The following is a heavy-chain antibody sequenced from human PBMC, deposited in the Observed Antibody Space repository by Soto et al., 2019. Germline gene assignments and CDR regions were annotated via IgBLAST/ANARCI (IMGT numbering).Heavy chain of an antibody. D-gene: IGHD1-1*01. CDR2: IRSTGTST. J-gene: IGHJ6*02. Sequence: PGGSLRLSCAGSGFTFSDYYMNWIRQAPGKGLEWVSYIRSTGTSTYYSDSVKGRFTISRDNARNSLYLQMNSLRAEDTAVYYSAGSNNNAPGCLDVWGQGTTVTVSS. CDR1: GFTFSDYY. V-gene: IGHV3-11*01. CDR3: AGSNNNAPGCLDV.